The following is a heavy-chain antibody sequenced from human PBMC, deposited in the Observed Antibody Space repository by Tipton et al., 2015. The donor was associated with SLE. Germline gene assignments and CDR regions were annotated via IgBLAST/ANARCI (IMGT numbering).Heavy chain of an antibody. CDR2: INHSGST. J-gene: IGHJ5*02. Sequence: TLSLTCTVYGGSLTSYYWGWIRQSPEKGLEWIGEINHSGSTNYNPSLKSRVTISVDRSKNQFSLKLSSVTAADTAVYYCVRGGGSSSGRWFDPWGRGTLITVSS. D-gene: IGHD3-10*01. CDR1: GGSLTSYY. CDR3: VRGGGSSSGRWFDP. V-gene: IGHV4-34*01.